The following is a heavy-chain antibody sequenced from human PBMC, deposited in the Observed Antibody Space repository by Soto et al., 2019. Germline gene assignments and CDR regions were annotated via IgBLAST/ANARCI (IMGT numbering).Heavy chain of an antibody. D-gene: IGHD6-19*01. J-gene: IGHJ4*02. V-gene: IGHV1-18*01. CDR1: GYTFTSYG. Sequence: ASVKVSCKASGYTFTSYGISWVRQTPGQGLEWMGWISAYNGNTNYAQKLQGRVTMTTDTSTSTAYMELRSLRSDDTAVYYCARDLGSGRTPAFWYWGQGTLVTVSS. CDR2: ISAYNGNT. CDR3: ARDLGSGRTPAFWY.